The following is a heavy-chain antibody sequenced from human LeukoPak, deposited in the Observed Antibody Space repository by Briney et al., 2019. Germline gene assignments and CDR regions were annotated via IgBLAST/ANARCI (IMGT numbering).Heavy chain of an antibody. Sequence: SETLSLTCTVSGGSISSSSYYWGWIRQPPGKGLEWIGSIYYSGSTYYNPSLKSRFTISVDTSKNQFSLKLSSVTAADTAVYYCAHLWFGELLFWFDPWGQGTLVTVSS. CDR2: IYYSGST. CDR1: GGSISSSSYY. D-gene: IGHD3-10*01. V-gene: IGHV4-39*01. J-gene: IGHJ5*02. CDR3: AHLWFGELLFWFDP.